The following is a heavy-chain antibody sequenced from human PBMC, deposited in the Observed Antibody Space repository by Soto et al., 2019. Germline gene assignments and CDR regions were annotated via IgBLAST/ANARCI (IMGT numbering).Heavy chain of an antibody. V-gene: IGHV3-33*01. CDR3: ASATTWNFHFHY. CDR1: GFTISTHG. J-gene: IGHJ4*02. D-gene: IGHD1-7*01. Sequence: QVQLVESGGGVVQPGTSLRLSCAASGFTISTHGMHWVRQAPGKGLEWVANIWYDGSNRFYVDSVKGRFTISKDNSKNTLYLPMSRLRAEDTALYYCASATTWNFHFHYWGQGTQVTVSS. CDR2: IWYDGSNR.